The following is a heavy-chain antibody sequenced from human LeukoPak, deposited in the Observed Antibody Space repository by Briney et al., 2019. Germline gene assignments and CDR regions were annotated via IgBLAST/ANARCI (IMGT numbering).Heavy chain of an antibody. CDR3: ARDGSYLGFFDY. D-gene: IGHD1-26*01. Sequence: SETLSLTCTVSGGSISSYYWSWIRQPPGKGLEWIGYIYYSGSTNYNPSLKSRVTISVDTSKNQFSLKLRSVTAADTAVYYCARDGSYLGFFDYWGQGTLVTVSS. J-gene: IGHJ4*02. V-gene: IGHV4-59*01. CDR1: GGSISSYY. CDR2: IYYSGST.